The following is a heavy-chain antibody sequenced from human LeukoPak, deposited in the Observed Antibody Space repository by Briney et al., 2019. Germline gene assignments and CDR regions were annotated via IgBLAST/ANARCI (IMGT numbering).Heavy chain of an antibody. CDR3: ARGGEDWFLSWYYYGMDV. CDR2: ISSNGGST. V-gene: IGHV3-64*01. J-gene: IGHJ6*02. D-gene: IGHD3/OR15-3a*01. CDR1: GFTFSSYA. Sequence: PGGSLRLSCAASGFTFSSYAMHWVRQAPGKGLEYVSAISSNGGSTYYANSVKGRFTISRDNSKNTLYLQMGSLRAEDMAVYYCARGGEDWFLSWYYYGMDVWGQGTTVTVSS.